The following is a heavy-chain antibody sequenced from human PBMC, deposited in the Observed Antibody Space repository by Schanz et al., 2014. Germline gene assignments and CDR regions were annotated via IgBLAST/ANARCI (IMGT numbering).Heavy chain of an antibody. J-gene: IGHJ6*02. CDR3: AKGMGYCSGGTCYDYYYYGLDV. CDR2: ISSSSSYI. D-gene: IGHD2-15*01. V-gene: IGHV3-21*04. CDR1: GFAFSSYS. Sequence: EVQLVGSGGGLIQPGGSLRLSCTASGFAFSSYSMNWVRQAPGKGLEWVSSISSSSSYIYYADSVKGRFTISRDNSENTLYLQMNSLSADDTAVFYCAKGMGYCSGGTCYDYYYYGLDVWGQGTTVTVSS.